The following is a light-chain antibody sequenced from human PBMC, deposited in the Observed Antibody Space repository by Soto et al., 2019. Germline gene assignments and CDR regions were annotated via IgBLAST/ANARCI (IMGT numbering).Light chain of an antibody. Sequence: QSVLTQPPSASGSPGRSVTISCTGTSSDVGAHNFVSWHQQHPGKAPKLMVYEVSKRPSGVPDRFSGSRSGNTASLTVSGLQAEDEADYYCRSYAGSNNYVFGTG. V-gene: IGLV2-8*01. CDR1: SSDVGAHNF. CDR3: RSYAGSNNYV. J-gene: IGLJ1*01. CDR2: EVS.